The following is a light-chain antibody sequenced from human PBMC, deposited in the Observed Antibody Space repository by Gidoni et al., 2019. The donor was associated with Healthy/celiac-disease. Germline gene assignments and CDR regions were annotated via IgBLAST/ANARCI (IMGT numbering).Light chain of an antibody. CDR1: QSISSY. V-gene: IGKV1-39*01. CDR3: QQSYRTPLT. J-gene: IGKJ4*01. CDR2: SAS. Sequence: DIQMNQAPSSLSASVGDRVTITCRASQSISSYLNWYQQKPGKAPKLLIYSASSLQSGVPSRFSGSGSGTDFTLTISSLQPEDFATYYCQQSYRTPLTFGRGTKVEIK.